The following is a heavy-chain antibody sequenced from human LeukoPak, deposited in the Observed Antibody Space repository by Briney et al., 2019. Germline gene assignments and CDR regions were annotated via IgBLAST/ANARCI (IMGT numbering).Heavy chain of an antibody. J-gene: IGHJ4*02. Sequence: SETLSLTCAVYGGFFSGYYWSWLRQPPGKGLEWIGEINHSGSTNYNPSLKSRVTISVDTSKNQFSLKLSSVTAADTAVYYCARTMVRGVTPFDYWGQGTLVTVSS. V-gene: IGHV4-34*01. CDR3: ARTMVRGVTPFDY. D-gene: IGHD3-10*01. CDR2: INHSGST. CDR1: GGFFSGYY.